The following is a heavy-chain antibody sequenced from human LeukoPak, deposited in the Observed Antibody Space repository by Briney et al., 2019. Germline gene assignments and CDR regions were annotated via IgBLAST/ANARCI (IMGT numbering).Heavy chain of an antibody. Sequence: GGSLRLSCAGSGFALKSYSLSWVRQAPGKGLEWVSSISSTSAYIYYADSVKGRFTISRDNVDNVVYLQMNSLGAEDTAVYYCARDAGITGTTDLDYWGHGTLVTVSS. CDR2: ISSTSAYI. J-gene: IGHJ4*01. V-gene: IGHV3-21*01. CDR1: GFALKSYS. D-gene: IGHD1-14*01. CDR3: ARDAGITGTTDLDY.